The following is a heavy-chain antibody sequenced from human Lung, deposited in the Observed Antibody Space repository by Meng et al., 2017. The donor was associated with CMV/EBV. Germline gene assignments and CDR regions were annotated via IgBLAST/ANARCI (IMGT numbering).Heavy chain of an antibody. D-gene: IGHD6-13*01. CDR1: GGTFSNYA. V-gene: IGHV1-69*06. CDR3: ARDSRGSTWYLLAGYYYGSGV. CDR2: IIPVVGTV. Sequence: SVKVSCKPSGGTFSNYAITWVRQAPGQGLEWMGGIIPVVGTVNYPQKFQGRVTITADKSTSTVYMELSSLRSEDTAVYYCARDSRGSTWYLLAGYYYGSGVWGQGTTVXVS. J-gene: IGHJ6*02.